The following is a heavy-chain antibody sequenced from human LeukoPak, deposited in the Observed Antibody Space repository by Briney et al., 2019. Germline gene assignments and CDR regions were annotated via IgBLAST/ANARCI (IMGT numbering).Heavy chain of an antibody. J-gene: IGHJ6*02. Sequence: SETLSLTCTVSGGSISSSSYYWGWIRQPPGKGLEWIGSIYYSGSTYYNPSLKSRVTISVDTSKNQFSLKLSSVTAADTAVYYRARHSVYFDYYGMDVWGQGTTVTVSS. CDR1: GGSISSSSYY. D-gene: IGHD3-9*01. CDR2: IYYSGST. V-gene: IGHV4-39*01. CDR3: ARHSVYFDYYGMDV.